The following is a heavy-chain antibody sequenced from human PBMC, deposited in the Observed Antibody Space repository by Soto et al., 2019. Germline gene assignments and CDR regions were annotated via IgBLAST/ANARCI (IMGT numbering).Heavy chain of an antibody. V-gene: IGHV4-30-4*01. Sequence: SETLSLTCTVSGGSINSGDYYWSWIRQPPGKGLEWIGYIYYSGSTYHNPSLKSQNNISVDTSKNQFSLKLSSVTAADTAVYYCATVPTYYYDRSGYANAFDMWGQGTMVTV. CDR2: IYYSGST. CDR1: GGSINSGDYY. D-gene: IGHD3-22*01. CDR3: ATVPTYYYDRSGYANAFDM. J-gene: IGHJ3*02.